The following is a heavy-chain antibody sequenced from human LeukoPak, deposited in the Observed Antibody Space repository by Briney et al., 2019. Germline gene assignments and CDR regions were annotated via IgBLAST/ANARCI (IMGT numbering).Heavy chain of an antibody. Sequence: GASLQISSKGSGDSFSSFWIGWVRQMPGKGLEWMGIIYPGDSDTRYSPSFQGQVTISADKSISTAYLQWSSLKASDTAMYYCARREDYYGSGSYSNYFDYWGQGTLVTVSS. CDR2: IYPGDSDT. CDR3: ARREDYYGSGSYSNYFDY. J-gene: IGHJ4*02. CDR1: GDSFSSFW. D-gene: IGHD3-10*01. V-gene: IGHV5-51*01.